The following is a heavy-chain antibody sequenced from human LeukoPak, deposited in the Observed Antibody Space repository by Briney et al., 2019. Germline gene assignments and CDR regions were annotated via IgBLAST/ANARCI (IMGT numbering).Heavy chain of an antibody. CDR2: ISNSGGTI. J-gene: IGHJ3*02. D-gene: IGHD4-17*01. Sequence: GGSLRLSCAASGFTFSDYYMSWIRQAPGKGLEWVSYISNSGGTIYYADSVKGRFTISRDNAKNSLYLQMNSLRAEDTAVYYCARDGYGDYVYAFDIWGQGTMVTVSS. CDR3: ARDGYGDYVYAFDI. CDR1: GFTFSDYY. V-gene: IGHV3-11*04.